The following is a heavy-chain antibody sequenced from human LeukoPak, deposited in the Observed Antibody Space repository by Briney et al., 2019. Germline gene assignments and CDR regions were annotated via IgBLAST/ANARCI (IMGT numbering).Heavy chain of an antibody. J-gene: IGHJ4*02. CDR3: ARDEFDGYNLGPSIY. Sequence: GKSLRLSCEASGFPFMYHAMHWVRQDTGKGLEWVAVISYDARHENYADSVKGRFTVSRDDSRSTLYLQMNSLKTDDTAVYFCARDEFDGYNLGPSIYWGQGTLVTVSS. D-gene: IGHD5-24*01. CDR2: ISYDARHE. CDR1: GFPFMYHA. V-gene: IGHV3-30*03.